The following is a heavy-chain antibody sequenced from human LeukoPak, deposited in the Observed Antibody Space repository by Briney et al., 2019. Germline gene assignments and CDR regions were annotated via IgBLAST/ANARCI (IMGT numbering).Heavy chain of an antibody. Sequence: ASVKVSCKASGYTFSEYVIVWVRQASGQGLEWMGWMNPNSGHTGLAPKFQGRPTMTRDNSIGTAYMALSSLSSDDTAVYYCARDSSYYYYIDVWGKGTPVTVSS. CDR3: ARDSSYYYYIDV. J-gene: IGHJ6*03. CDR2: MNPNSGHT. D-gene: IGHD3-10*01. CDR1: GYTFSEYV. V-gene: IGHV1-8*01.